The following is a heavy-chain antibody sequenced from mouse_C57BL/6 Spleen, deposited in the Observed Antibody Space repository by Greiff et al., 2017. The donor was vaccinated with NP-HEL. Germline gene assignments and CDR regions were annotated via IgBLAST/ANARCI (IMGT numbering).Heavy chain of an antibody. J-gene: IGHJ2*01. CDR1: GYAFSSSW. Sequence: VKLQESGPELVKPGASVKISCKASGYAFSSSWMNWVKQRPGKGLEWIGRIYPGDGDTNYNGKFKGKATLTADKSSSTAYMQLSSLTSEDSAVYFCARGTTVVATRGFDYWGQGTTLTVSS. V-gene: IGHV1-82*01. CDR3: ARGTTVVATRGFDY. D-gene: IGHD1-1*01. CDR2: IYPGDGDT.